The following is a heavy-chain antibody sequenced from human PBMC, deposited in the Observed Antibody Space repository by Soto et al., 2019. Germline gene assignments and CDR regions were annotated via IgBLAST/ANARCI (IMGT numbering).Heavy chain of an antibody. CDR2: IIPILGIA. CDR3: ARLSGIRYCAWQSDY. D-gene: IGHD3-9*01. CDR1: GGTFSSYT. Sequence: QVQLVQSGAEVKKPGSSVKVSCKASGGTFSSYTISWVRQAPGQGLEWMGRIIPILGIANYAQKFQGRVTITADKSTSTAYMELSSLRSEDTAVYYCARLSGIRYCAWQSDYWGQGTLVTVSS. J-gene: IGHJ4*02. V-gene: IGHV1-69*02.